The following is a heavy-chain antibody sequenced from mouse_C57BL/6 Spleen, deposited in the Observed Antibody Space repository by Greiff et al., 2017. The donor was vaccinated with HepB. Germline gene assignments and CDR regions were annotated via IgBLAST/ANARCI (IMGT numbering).Heavy chain of an antibody. CDR2: INPNNGGT. CDR3: ARGDSYGSSYWYFDV. J-gene: IGHJ1*03. V-gene: IGHV1-18*01. D-gene: IGHD1-1*01. Sequence: VQLQQSGPELVKPGASVKIPCKASGYTFTDYNMDWVKQSHGKSLEWIGDINPNNGGTIYNQKFKGKATLTVDKSSSTAYMELRSLTSEDTAVYYWARGDSYGSSYWYFDVWGTGTTVTVSS. CDR1: GYTFTDYN.